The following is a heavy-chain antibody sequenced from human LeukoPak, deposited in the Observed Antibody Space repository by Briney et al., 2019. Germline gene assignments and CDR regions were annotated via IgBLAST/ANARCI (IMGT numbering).Heavy chain of an antibody. D-gene: IGHD2-21*02. CDR1: GITFSNYA. V-gene: IGHV3-21*01. CDR2: ISSSSSYI. Sequence: GGSLGLSCVASGITFSNYAVSWVRQAPEKGLDWVSSISSSSSYIYYADSVKGRFTISRDNAKNSLYLQMNSLRAEDTAVYYCARGGYCGGDCPDAFDIWGQGTMVTVSS. J-gene: IGHJ3*02. CDR3: ARGGYCGGDCPDAFDI.